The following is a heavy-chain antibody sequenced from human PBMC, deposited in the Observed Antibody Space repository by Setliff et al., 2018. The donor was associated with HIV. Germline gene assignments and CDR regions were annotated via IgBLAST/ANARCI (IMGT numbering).Heavy chain of an antibody. CDR3: ARHGQYGSGSYYNRPFDF. Sequence: PGESLKISCKGYGYSFTDYWIGWVRQMPGKGLEWMGIFYPGDFDTRQSPSFEGQVTMSGDKSISTAYLQWSGLKASDTAMYYCARHGQYGSGSYYNRPFDFWGQGTLVTVSS. CDR1: GYSFTDYW. J-gene: IGHJ4*02. CDR2: FYPGDFDT. V-gene: IGHV5-51*01. D-gene: IGHD3-10*01.